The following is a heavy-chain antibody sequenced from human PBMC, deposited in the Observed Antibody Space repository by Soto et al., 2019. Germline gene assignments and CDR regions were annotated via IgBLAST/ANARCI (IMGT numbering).Heavy chain of an antibody. CDR3: AKVSPQGGGWLRRAFDY. V-gene: IGHV3-30*18. CDR1: GITFSSYG. CDR2: ISHDGSNK. Sequence: GGSLRLSCAASGITFSSYGMHWVRQAPGKGLEWVAIISHDGSNKYYADSVKGRFTISRDSSKNTRFLQMNSLRAEDSAVYYCAKVSPQGGGWLRRAFDYWGQGTLVTVSS. J-gene: IGHJ4*02. D-gene: IGHD5-12*01.